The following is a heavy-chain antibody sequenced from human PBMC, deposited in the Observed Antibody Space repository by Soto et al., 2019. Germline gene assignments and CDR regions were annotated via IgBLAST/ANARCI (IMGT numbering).Heavy chain of an antibody. CDR2: IYHSGST. CDR1: GGSISSSNW. V-gene: IGHV4-4*02. Sequence: SETLSLTCAVSGGSISSSNWWSWVRQPPGKGLEWIGEIYHSGSTNYNPSLKSRVTISVDKSKNQFSLKLSSVTAADTAVYYCARDLSSSWPGGYYGMDVWGQGTTVTVSS. D-gene: IGHD6-13*01. J-gene: IGHJ6*02. CDR3: ARDLSSSWPGGYYGMDV.